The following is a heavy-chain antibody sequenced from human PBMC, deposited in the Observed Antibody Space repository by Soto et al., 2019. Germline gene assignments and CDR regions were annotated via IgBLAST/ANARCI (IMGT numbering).Heavy chain of an antibody. V-gene: IGHV3-53*01. CDR1: VFSGSSNY. CDR2: IYINGST. J-gene: IGHJ6*02. Sequence: WWSLRLSCSASVFSGSSNYMSWFRQAPGEGLEWVAIIYINGSTDYADSVQGRFSVSRDIYKNTLFLQMNNLRAEDTAVYFCSGDPSGYDEGDWYHGVDVWGQGTTVTVSS. D-gene: IGHD5-12*01. CDR3: SGDPSGYDEGDWYHGVDV.